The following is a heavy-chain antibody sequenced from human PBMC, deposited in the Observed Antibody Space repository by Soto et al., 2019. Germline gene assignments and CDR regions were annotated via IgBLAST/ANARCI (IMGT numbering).Heavy chain of an antibody. V-gene: IGHV4-30-2*01. CDR1: GAPITWGDYS. CDR3: ARDFVDSYGPNWFDP. J-gene: IGHJ5*02. Sequence: KTSETLSLTCAISGAPITWGDYSWNWIRQPPGKGLEWIGYIFHGGSTYYNPSLRSRVTISVDRSRTQFSLKLSSVTAADTAVYYCARDFVDSYGPNWFDPWGQGTLVTVSS. CDR2: IFHGGST. D-gene: IGHD5-18*01.